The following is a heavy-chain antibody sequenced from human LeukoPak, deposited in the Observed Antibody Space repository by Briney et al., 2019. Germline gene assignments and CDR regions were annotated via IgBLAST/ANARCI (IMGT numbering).Heavy chain of an antibody. D-gene: IGHD1-26*01. CDR2: IHSGGST. CDR3: ARSWDARLNFDY. J-gene: IGHJ4*02. Sequence: GGSLRLSCAASGSIVSNNYMNWVRQAPGKGLEWVSVIHSGGSTYYADSVKGRFTISRDNSKNTVNLQMNDLRAEDTAVYYCARSWDARLNFDYWGQGTLVTVSS. CDR1: GSIVSNNY. V-gene: IGHV3-66*02.